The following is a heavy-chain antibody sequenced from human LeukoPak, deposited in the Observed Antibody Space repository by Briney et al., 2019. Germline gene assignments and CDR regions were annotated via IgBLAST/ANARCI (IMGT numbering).Heavy chain of an antibody. CDR1: GFTFDDYT. CDR3: ARGSGWLIDY. J-gene: IGHJ4*02. D-gene: IGHD6-19*01. V-gene: IGHV3-43*01. Sequence: GGSLRLSCAASGFTFDDYTMHWVRQAPGKGLEWVSLISWDGGSTYYADSVKGRFTISRDNAKNSLSLEMSSLRVEDTAVYYCARGSGWLIDYWGQGTLVTVSS. CDR2: ISWDGGST.